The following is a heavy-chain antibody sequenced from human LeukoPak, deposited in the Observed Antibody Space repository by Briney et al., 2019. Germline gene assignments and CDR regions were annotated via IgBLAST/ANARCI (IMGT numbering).Heavy chain of an antibody. Sequence: SETLSLTCTVSGGSISSYYWSWIRQPPGKGLEGIGYIYYSGSTNYNPSLKSRVTISVDTSKNQFSLKLSSVTAADTAVYYCARVLISSWWFDPWGQGTLVTVSS. D-gene: IGHD6-13*01. V-gene: IGHV4-59*01. CDR2: IYYSGST. CDR3: ARVLISSWWFDP. CDR1: GGSISSYY. J-gene: IGHJ5*02.